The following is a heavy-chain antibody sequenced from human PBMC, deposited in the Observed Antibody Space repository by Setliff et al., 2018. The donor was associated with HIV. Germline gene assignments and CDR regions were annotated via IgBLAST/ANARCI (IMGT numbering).Heavy chain of an antibody. J-gene: IGHJ5*02. Sequence: PSETLSLTCAVSGGSIGSGGSSWSWIRQPPGRGLEWVGYIYHVRGTYYNPSLRSRVTISVDRSKNLFSLKLTSVTAADTAVYYCAKGPVSGVDLWGQGTLVTVSS. CDR3: AKGPVSGVDL. CDR1: GGSIGSGGSS. D-gene: IGHD2-15*01. V-gene: IGHV4-30-2*01. CDR2: IYHVRGT.